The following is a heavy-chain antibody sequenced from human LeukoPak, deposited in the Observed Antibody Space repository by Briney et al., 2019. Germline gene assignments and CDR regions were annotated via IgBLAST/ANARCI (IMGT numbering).Heavy chain of an antibody. CDR2: ISYDGSNK. V-gene: IGHV3-30-3*01. D-gene: IGHD3-10*01. J-gene: IGHJ4*02. CDR3: ARDLGLRGVHDY. CDR1: GLTFSSYA. Sequence: GGSLRLSCAASGLTFSSYAMHWVRQAPGKGLEWVAVISYDGSNKYYADSVKGRFTISRDNSKNTLYLQMNSLRAEDTAVYYCARDLGLRGVHDYWGQGTLVTVSS.